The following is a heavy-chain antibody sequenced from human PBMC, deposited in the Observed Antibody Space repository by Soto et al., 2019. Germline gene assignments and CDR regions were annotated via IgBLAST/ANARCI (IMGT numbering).Heavy chain of an antibody. J-gene: IGHJ4*02. D-gene: IGHD6-19*01. CDR3: VRSPDRSGWYYFDY. V-gene: IGHV3-30-3*01. CDR2: ISDDGSDE. Sequence: QVQLVESGGGVLHPGRSLRLSCAASGFTFSSYAMHWVRQAPGKGLEWVGVISDDGSDEHYADSVKVRLTISRDNSKSTVFLQMNSLRAEDTAVYYWVRSPDRSGWYYFDYCGQGTLFTVSS. CDR1: GFTFSSYA.